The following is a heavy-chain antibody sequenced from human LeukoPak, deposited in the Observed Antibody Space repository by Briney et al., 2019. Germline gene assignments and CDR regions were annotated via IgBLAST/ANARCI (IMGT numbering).Heavy chain of an antibody. D-gene: IGHD2-15*01. V-gene: IGHV3-23*01. CDR1: GFALSSYE. CDR3: AKWGCSGGSCYPFDY. Sequence: GGSLSLSCTVSGFALSSYEMSWFRQAPGKGLEWVSAISGSGGSTYYADSVKGRFTISRDNSKNTLYLQMNSLRAEDTAIYYCAKWGCSGGSCYPFDYWGQGTLVTVSS. J-gene: IGHJ4*02. CDR2: ISGSGGST.